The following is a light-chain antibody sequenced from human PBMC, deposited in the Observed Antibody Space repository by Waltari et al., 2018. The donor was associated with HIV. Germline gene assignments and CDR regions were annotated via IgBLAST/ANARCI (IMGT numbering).Light chain of an antibody. CDR2: DDD. V-gene: IGLV3-21*04. CDR3: QVWDSGSDHV. J-gene: IGLJ1*01. Sequence: YVLTQPPSISVAPGKTAKITCGGNNIGNRDVHWYQQKPGQAPILVIFDDDHRPSGIPERFSGSNSDNTATLTINRVEVGDEADYYCQVWDSGSDHVFGSGTTVTVL. CDR1: NIGNRD.